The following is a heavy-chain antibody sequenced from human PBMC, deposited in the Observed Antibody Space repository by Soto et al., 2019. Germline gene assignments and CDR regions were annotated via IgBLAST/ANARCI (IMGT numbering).Heavy chain of an antibody. CDR3: ARGSGDVVVVAAHELNFDY. D-gene: IGHD2-15*01. CDR1: GGSFSGYY. CDR2: INHSGST. J-gene: IGHJ4*02. V-gene: IGHV4-34*01. Sequence: SETLSLTCAVYGGSFSGYYWSWIRQPPGKGLEWIGEINHSGSTNYNPSLKSRVTISVDTSKNQFSLKLSSVTAADTAVYYCARGSGDVVVVAAHELNFDYWGQGTLVTVSS.